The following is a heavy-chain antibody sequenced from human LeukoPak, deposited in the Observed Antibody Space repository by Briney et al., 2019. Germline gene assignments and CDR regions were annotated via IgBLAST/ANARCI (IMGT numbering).Heavy chain of an antibody. V-gene: IGHV4-34*01. J-gene: IGHJ4*02. Sequence: SETLSLTCAVYGGSFSGYYWSWIRQPPGKGLEWIGEINHSGSTNYNPSLKSRVTISVDTSKNQFSLKLSSVTAADTAVYYCARRWFGGLLSYYFDYWGQGTLVTVSS. D-gene: IGHD3-10*01. CDR1: GGSFSGYY. CDR2: INHSGST. CDR3: ARRWFGGLLSYYFDY.